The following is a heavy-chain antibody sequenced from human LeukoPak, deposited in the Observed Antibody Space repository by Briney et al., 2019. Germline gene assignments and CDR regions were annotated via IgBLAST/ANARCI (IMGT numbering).Heavy chain of an antibody. V-gene: IGHV3-7*01. J-gene: IGHJ4*02. Sequence: GGSLRLSCTASGFTFSDYWMTWVRQAPGKGPKWVANIKQDGSQRYYVDSVRGRFTISRDNAKNSLFLQMNGLRAEDTAVYYCARRGGSSSRRSPIDYWGQGTLVTVSS. CDR2: IKQDGSQR. CDR3: ARRGGSSSRRSPIDY. D-gene: IGHD6-6*01. CDR1: GFTFSDYW.